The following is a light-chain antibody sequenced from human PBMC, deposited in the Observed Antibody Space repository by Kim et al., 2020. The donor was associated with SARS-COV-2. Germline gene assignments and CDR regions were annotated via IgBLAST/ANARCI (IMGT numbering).Light chain of an antibody. Sequence: EIVLTQSPATLSLSPGDRATLSCRASQGVSNYLAWYQQKPGQAPSLLISDASNRATGIPARFSGSGSGTDFTLTISSLEPEDFTFYYCQQRSSWPGTFGQGTKVDIK. CDR2: DAS. CDR1: QGVSNY. V-gene: IGKV3-11*01. J-gene: IGKJ1*01. CDR3: QQRSSWPGT.